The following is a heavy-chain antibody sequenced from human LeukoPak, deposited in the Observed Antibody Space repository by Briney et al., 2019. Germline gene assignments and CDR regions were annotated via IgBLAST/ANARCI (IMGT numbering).Heavy chain of an antibody. CDR3: AVGHYYHSSGYLFDY. CDR1: GGSISSSSYY. Sequence: KTSETLSLTCTIAGGSISSSSYYWGWIRQPPGKGLEWIGSIYYSGSTYCNPSLKSRVTISVDTSKNQFSLKLTSVPAADTAVYYCAVGHYYHSSGYLFDYWGQGTLVTVSS. J-gene: IGHJ4*02. V-gene: IGHV4-39*07. D-gene: IGHD3-22*01. CDR2: IYYSGST.